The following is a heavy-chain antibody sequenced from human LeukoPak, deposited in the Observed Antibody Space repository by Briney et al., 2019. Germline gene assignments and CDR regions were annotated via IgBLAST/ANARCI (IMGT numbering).Heavy chain of an antibody. CDR3: ARQTGSGLFILP. Sequence: PSETLSLTCTVTGVSISSSNSSWGWIRRPPGKGLEWIGSIYYSGNTYYNASLKSQVSISIDTSKNQFSLRLTSVTAADTAVYYCARQTGSGLFILPGGQGTLVTVSS. D-gene: IGHD3/OR15-3a*01. CDR2: IYYSGNT. V-gene: IGHV4-39*01. CDR1: GVSISSSNSS. J-gene: IGHJ4*02.